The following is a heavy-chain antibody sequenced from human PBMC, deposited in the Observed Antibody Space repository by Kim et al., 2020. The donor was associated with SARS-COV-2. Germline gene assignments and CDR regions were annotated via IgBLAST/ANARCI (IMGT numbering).Heavy chain of an antibody. J-gene: IGHJ6*01. CDR3: ARDIGSYSSGWKYYYYG. CDR2: ISYDGSNK. CDR1: GFTFSSYG. Sequence: GGSLRLSCAASGFTFSSYGMHWVRQAPGKGLEWVAVISYDGSNKNYVDSVKGRFTISRDNSKNTLYLQMNSLRAEDTAVYYCARDIGSYSSGWKYYYYG. V-gene: IGHV3-30*04. D-gene: IGHD3-22*01.